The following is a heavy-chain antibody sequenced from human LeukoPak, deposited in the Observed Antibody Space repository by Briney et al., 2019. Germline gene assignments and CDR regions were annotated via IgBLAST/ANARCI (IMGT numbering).Heavy chain of an antibody. CDR1: GGSISSSSYY. J-gene: IGHJ4*02. D-gene: IGHD4-17*01. Sequence: SETLSLTCTVSGGSISSSSYYWGWIRQPPGKGLEWIGSIYYSGSTYYNPSLKSRVTISVDTSKNQFSLKLSSVTAADTAVYYCARALPHDYEIFDYWGQGTLVTVSS. CDR2: IYYSGST. CDR3: ARALPHDYEIFDY. V-gene: IGHV4-39*07.